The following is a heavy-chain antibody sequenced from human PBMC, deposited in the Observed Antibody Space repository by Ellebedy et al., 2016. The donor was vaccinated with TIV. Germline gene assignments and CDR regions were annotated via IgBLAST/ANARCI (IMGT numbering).Heavy chain of an antibody. Sequence: GESLKISCKGSGYSFTSYWIGWVRQMPGKGLEWMGIIYPGDSDTRYSPSFQGQVTISADKSISTAYLQWSSLKASDTAMYYCARHVTGGSVFTYFDYWGQGTLVTVSS. CDR1: GYSFTSYW. CDR3: ARHVTGGSVFTYFDY. J-gene: IGHJ4*02. V-gene: IGHV5-51*01. D-gene: IGHD2-8*02. CDR2: IYPGDSDT.